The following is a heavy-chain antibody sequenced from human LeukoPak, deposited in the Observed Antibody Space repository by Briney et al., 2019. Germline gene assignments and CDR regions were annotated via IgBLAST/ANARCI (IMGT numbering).Heavy chain of an antibody. D-gene: IGHD5-12*01. CDR1: GYTLTGYY. CDR3: ARDSRDIVATIGDY. Sequence: GASVKVSCKASGYTLTGYYMHWVRQAPGQGLEWMGWINPNSGGTNYAQKFQGRVTMTRDTSISTAYMELSRLRSDDTAVYYCARDSRDIVATIGDYWGQGTLVTVSS. V-gene: IGHV1-2*02. CDR2: INPNSGGT. J-gene: IGHJ4*02.